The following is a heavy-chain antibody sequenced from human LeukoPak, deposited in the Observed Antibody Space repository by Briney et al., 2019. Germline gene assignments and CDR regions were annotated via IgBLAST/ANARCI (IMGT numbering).Heavy chain of an antibody. D-gene: IGHD3-9*01. CDR2: IWYDGSNK. CDR3: ARDMYYDILTGYADFDY. J-gene: IGHJ4*02. CDR1: GSTFSSYG. V-gene: IGHV3-33*01. Sequence: SGGSPRLSCAASGSTFSSYGMHWVRQAPGKGLEWVAVIWYDGSNKYYADSVKGRFTISRDNSKNTLYLQMNSLRAEDTAVYYCARDMYYDILTGYADFDYRGQGTLVTVSS.